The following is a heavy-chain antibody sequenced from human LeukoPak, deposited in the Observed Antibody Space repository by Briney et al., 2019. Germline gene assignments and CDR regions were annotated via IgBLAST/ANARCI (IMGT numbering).Heavy chain of an antibody. CDR2: IYTSGST. CDR1: GGSISSYY. J-gene: IGHJ4*02. CDR3: ARGAVGIAVAGTDFDY. Sequence: SSETLSLTCTVSGGSISSYYWSWIRQSAGKGLEWIGRIYTSGSTNYNPSLKSRVTISVDKSKNQFSLKLSSVTAADTAVYYCARGAVGIAVAGTDFDYWGQGTLVTVSS. D-gene: IGHD6-19*01. V-gene: IGHV4-4*07.